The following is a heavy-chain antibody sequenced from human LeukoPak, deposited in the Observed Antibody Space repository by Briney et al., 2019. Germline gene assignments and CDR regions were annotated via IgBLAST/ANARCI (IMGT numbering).Heavy chain of an antibody. CDR1: GGSIRSYY. V-gene: IGHV4-4*07. D-gene: IGHD4-11*01. CDR3: ARDSTVTTFNYMDV. Sequence: SETLSLTCTVSGGSIRSYYWSWIRQPAGKGLEWIGRIYTSGSTSYNPSLKSRVTISLDKSKNQFSLKLSSVTAADTAVYYCARDSTVTTFNYMDVWGKGPTVTVSS. J-gene: IGHJ6*03. CDR2: IYTSGST.